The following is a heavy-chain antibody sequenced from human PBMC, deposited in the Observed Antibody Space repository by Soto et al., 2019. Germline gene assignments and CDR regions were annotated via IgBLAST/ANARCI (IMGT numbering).Heavy chain of an antibody. CDR3: ARARGPFDY. V-gene: IGHV3-33*08. CDR2: IWYDGSIK. D-gene: IGHD5-12*01. J-gene: IGHJ4*02. CDR1: AFASSAYG. Sequence: AVGLSFTAAAFASSAYGIHWVRQAPGKGLEWVAVIWYDGSIKYYADSVKGRFTISRDNSKNKLYLQMNSLRADDKDVYYCARARGPFDYWGQGTQVTVSS.